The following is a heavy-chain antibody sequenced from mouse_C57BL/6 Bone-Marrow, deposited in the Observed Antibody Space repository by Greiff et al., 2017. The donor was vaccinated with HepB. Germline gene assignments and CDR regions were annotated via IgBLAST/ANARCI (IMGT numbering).Heavy chain of an antibody. CDR3: AIMDYYGSSRYFDV. Sequence: VQLLQSGAELVKPGASVKVSCKASGYTFTSYWMHWVKQRPGQGLEWIGRIHPSDSDTNYNQKFKGKATLTVDKSYSTAYMQLSSLTSEYSAVDYCAIMDYYGSSRYFDVWGTGTTVTVSS. J-gene: IGHJ1*03. V-gene: IGHV1-74*01. CDR2: IHPSDSDT. D-gene: IGHD1-1*01. CDR1: GYTFTSYW.